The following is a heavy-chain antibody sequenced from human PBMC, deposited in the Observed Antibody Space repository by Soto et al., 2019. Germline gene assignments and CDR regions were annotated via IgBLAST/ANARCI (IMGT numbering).Heavy chain of an antibody. CDR3: ARVIFGVVIVGGMDV. CDR2: INSDGSST. J-gene: IGHJ6*02. Sequence: GGSLRLSCAASGFTFSSYWMHWVRQATGKGLVWVSRINSDGSSTSYADSVKGRFTISRDNAKNTLYLQMNSLRAEDTAGYYCARVIFGVVIVGGMDVWGQGTTVTVSS. D-gene: IGHD3-3*01. V-gene: IGHV3-74*01. CDR1: GFTFSSYW.